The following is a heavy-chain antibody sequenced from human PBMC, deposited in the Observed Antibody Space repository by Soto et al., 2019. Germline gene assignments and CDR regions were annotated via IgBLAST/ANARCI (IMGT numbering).Heavy chain of an antibody. V-gene: IGHV1-8*01. D-gene: IGHD1-1*01. J-gene: IGHJ4*02. CDR3: ARPDGYNYAIDY. Sequence: ASVKVSCKASGYTFTSYDINWVRQATGQGLEWMGWMNPNSGNTGYARKFQGRVTMTRNTSISTAYMELSSLRSEDTAVYYCARPDGYNYAIDYWGQGTLVTVSS. CDR2: MNPNSGNT. CDR1: GYTFTSYD.